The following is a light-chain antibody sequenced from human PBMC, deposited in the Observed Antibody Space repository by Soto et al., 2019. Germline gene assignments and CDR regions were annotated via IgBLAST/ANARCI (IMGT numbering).Light chain of an antibody. V-gene: IGKV3D-15*01. J-gene: IGKJ5*01. Sequence: VMTQSPLSLSLSPWERATLSCMASQSVGTYLVWYQQKPGQAPRLLIYGASTRATGIPARFSGSGSGTEFTLTISNLQSEDFAVYFCQQYHNWPPITFGQGTRLEIK. CDR3: QQYHNWPPIT. CDR1: QSVGTY. CDR2: GAS.